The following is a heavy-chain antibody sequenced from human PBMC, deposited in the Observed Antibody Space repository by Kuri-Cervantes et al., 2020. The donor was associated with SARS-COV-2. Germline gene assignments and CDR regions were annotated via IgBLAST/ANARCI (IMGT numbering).Heavy chain of an antibody. J-gene: IGHJ4*02. D-gene: IGHD2-2*01. CDR2: NIPIFGTA. Sequence: SVKVSCKASGGTFSSYAISWVRQAPGQGLEWMGGNIPIFGTANYAQKFQGRVTITADKSTSTAYMELSSLRSEDTAVYYCAREGSCSSTSCPSDYWGQGTLVTVSS. CDR1: GGTFSSYA. CDR3: AREGSCSSTSCPSDY. V-gene: IGHV1-69*06.